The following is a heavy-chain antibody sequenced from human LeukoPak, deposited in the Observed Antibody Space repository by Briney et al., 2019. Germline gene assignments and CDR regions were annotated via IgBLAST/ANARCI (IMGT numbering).Heavy chain of an antibody. CDR2: IYYSGST. CDR3: ARRVVDVIAIDY. V-gene: IGHV4-39*01. D-gene: IGHD2-21*01. J-gene: IGHJ4*02. Sequence: SETLSLTCTVSGGSISSSSYYWGWIRQPPGKGLEWIGSIYYSGSTYYNPSLKSRVTISVDTSKNQFSLKLSSVTAADTAVYYCARRVVDVIAIDYWGQETLVTVSS. CDR1: GGSISSSSYY.